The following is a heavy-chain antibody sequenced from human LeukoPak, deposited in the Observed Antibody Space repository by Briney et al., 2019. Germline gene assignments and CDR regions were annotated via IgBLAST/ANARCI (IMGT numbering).Heavy chain of an antibody. CDR3: AKDTMVRGVNWFDP. CDR1: GFTFSSYG. CDR2: ISGSGGST. J-gene: IGHJ5*02. V-gene: IGHV3-23*01. D-gene: IGHD3-10*01. Sequence: GGSLRLSCAASGFTFSSYGMSWVRQAPGKGLEWVSAISGSGGSTYYADSVKGRFTISRDNSKNTLYLQMNSLRAEDTAVYYCAKDTMVRGVNWFDPWGQGTLVTVSS.